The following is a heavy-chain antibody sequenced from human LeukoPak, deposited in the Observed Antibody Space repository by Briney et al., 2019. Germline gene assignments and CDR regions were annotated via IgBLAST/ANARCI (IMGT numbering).Heavy chain of an antibody. CDR1: GFTFSSYW. CDR2: IKQDGSEK. CDR3: ANLYDSSGYYSLAFDI. V-gene: IGHV3-7*01. Sequence: PGGSLRLSCAASGFTFSSYWMSWVRQAPGKGLEWVANIKQDGSEKYYADSVKGRFTISRDNSKNTLYLQMNSLRAEDTAVYYCANLYDSSGYYSLAFDIWGQGTMVTVSS. D-gene: IGHD3-22*01. J-gene: IGHJ3*02.